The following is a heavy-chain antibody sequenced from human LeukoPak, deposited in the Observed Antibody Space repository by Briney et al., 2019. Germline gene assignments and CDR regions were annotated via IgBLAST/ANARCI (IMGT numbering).Heavy chain of an antibody. CDR2: ISAYNGNT. CDR3: ARSSGWYAQPLHFDY. V-gene: IGHV1-18*01. J-gene: IGHJ4*02. D-gene: IGHD6-19*01. Sequence: ASVKVSCKASGYTFTSYGISWVRQAPEQGLEWMGWISAYNGNTNYAQKLQGRVTMTTDTSTSTAYMELRSLRSDDTAVYYCARSSGWYAQPLHFDYWGQGTLVTVSS. CDR1: GYTFTSYG.